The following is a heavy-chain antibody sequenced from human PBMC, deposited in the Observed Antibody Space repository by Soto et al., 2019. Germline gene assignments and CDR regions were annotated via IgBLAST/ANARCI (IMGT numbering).Heavy chain of an antibody. CDR2: ISSSGGSA. CDR1: GFTFSSYA. J-gene: IGHJ4*02. V-gene: IGHV3-23*01. CDR3: AKEVLAGAQFDY. Sequence: GGSLRLSCAASGFTFSSYAMTWVRQAPGKGLEWVSTISSSGGSAYYADSVKGRFTISRDNSKNTLSLQMNSLRAEDTAIYYCAKEVLAGAQFDYWGQGTLVTVSS. D-gene: IGHD2-15*01.